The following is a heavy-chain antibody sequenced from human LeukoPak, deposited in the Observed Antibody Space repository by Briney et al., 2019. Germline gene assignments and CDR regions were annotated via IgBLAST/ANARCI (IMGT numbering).Heavy chain of an antibody. D-gene: IGHD2-15*01. V-gene: IGHV1-18*01. J-gene: IGHJ3*02. CDR3: ARGGSVVAAKDDAFDI. CDR1: GYTFTSYA. CDR2: ISAYNGKT. Sequence: EASVKVSCKDPGYTFTSYAFSWERQAPGQGLEWMGWISAYNGKTNYAQKLQSRVTMTTDTTTSTAYMDLRSLGSDDTAVYYCARGGSVVAAKDDAFDIWGQGSMVTVSS.